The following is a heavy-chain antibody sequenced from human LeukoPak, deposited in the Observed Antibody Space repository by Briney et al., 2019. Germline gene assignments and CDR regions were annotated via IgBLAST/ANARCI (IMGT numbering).Heavy chain of an antibody. J-gene: IGHJ6*03. CDR1: GGSISSYY. V-gene: IGHV4-4*07. D-gene: IGHD3-22*01. CDR2: IYTSGST. Sequence: SETLSLTCTVSGGSISSYYWSWLRQPAGKGLEWIGRIYTSGSTNYNPSLKSRVTISVDKSKNQFSLKLSSVTAADTAVYYCARAFPYYYDSSGYSTYYYYYYYMDVWGKGTTVTVSS. CDR3: ARAFPYYYDSSGYSTYYYYYYYMDV.